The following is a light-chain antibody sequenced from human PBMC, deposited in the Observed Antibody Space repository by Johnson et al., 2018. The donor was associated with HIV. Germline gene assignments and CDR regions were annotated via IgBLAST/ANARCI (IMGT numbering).Light chain of an antibody. J-gene: IGLJ1*01. Sequence: QSVLTQPPSMSAAPGQKVTISCSGSTSNIGKSYVSWYQQLPGAAPTLLIYEDNKRPSGIPDRFSGSKSGATATLGITVLQTGDEADYYCGIWDASLSPLYVFGSGTTITVL. CDR3: GIWDASLSPLYV. CDR2: EDN. CDR1: TSNIGKSY. V-gene: IGLV1-51*02.